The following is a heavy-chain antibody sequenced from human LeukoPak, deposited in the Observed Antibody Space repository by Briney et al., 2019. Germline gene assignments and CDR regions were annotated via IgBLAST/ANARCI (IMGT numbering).Heavy chain of an antibody. V-gene: IGHV4-38-2*02. Sequence: PSETLSLTCTVSGYSISSDYYWGWVRQPPGKGLEWIGSIYHSGSTYYNPSLKSRVTISVDTSKNQFSLKLTSVTAADTAVYYCARAIEVGAMTPFDYWGQGTLVTVSS. CDR1: GYSISSDYY. CDR2: IYHSGST. CDR3: ARAIEVGAMTPFDY. J-gene: IGHJ4*02. D-gene: IGHD1-26*01.